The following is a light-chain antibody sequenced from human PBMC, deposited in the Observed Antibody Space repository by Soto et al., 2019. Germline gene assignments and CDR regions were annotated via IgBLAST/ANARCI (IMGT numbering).Light chain of an antibody. CDR3: QQRSKFPRT. CDR2: GAS. CDR1: QSVSDY. V-gene: IGKV3-11*01. Sequence: EITLTQSPGTLSLSPEERATLSCRASQSVSDYLAWYQQKAGQPPKVLIYGASNRATDIPARPSGSGSGTDFTLTIRRMETEDYAIYYCQQRSKFPRTFGGGPKVDIK. J-gene: IGKJ4*01.